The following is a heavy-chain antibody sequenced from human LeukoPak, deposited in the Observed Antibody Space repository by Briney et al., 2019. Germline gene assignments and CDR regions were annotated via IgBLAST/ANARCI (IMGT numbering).Heavy chain of an antibody. V-gene: IGHV3-7*01. CDR3: ARLKRTPWPFDL. CDR1: GFTFRSYW. CDR2: IKEDGGEK. Sequence: GGSLRLACAASGFTFRSYWMSWVRQAPGKGLEWVASIKEDGGEKHYVDSVKGRFTISRDNAKTSLDLQMNSLTAEDTAVYYCARLKRTPWPFDLWGRGTLVTVSS. J-gene: IGHJ2*01. D-gene: IGHD1-1*01.